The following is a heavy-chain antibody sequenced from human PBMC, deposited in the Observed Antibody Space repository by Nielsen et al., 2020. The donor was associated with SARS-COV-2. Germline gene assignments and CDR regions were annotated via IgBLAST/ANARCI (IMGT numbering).Heavy chain of an antibody. Sequence: WVRQAPGQGLEWMGWINPNSGGTNYAQKFQGWVTMTRDTSISTACMELSRLRSDDTAVYYCARSPCSSTSCYAGGYNWFDPWGQGTLVTVSS. D-gene: IGHD2-2*01. CDR3: ARSPCSSTSCYAGGYNWFDP. CDR2: INPNSGGT. V-gene: IGHV1-2*04. J-gene: IGHJ5*02.